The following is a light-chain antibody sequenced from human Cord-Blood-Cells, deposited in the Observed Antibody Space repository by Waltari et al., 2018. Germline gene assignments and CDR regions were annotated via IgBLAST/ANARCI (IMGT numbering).Light chain of an antibody. CDR3: QAWDSSTAIYV. CDR2: QDS. V-gene: IGLV3-1*01. CDR1: QLGEKQ. J-gene: IGLJ1*01. Sequence: SYQLTQPPSVSVSPDPKHSITASGDQLGEKQPSWYQQKPGQSPVLVIYQDSKRPSGIPERFSGSNSGNTATLTISGTQAMDEADYYCQAWDSSTAIYVFGTGTKVTVL.